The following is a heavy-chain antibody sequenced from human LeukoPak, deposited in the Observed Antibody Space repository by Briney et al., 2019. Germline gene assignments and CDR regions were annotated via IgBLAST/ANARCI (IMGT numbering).Heavy chain of an antibody. V-gene: IGHV3-64D*06. D-gene: IGHD5-18*01. CDR2: ISRNGGST. Sequence: GGSLRLSCSASGFTFSTYGMHWVRQAPGKGLEYVSAISRNGGSTYYADSVKGRFTISRDNSKNTLYLQMSSLRAEDTAVYYCVKDVHTAMLRGFDYWGQGALVTVSS. J-gene: IGHJ4*02. CDR3: VKDVHTAMLRGFDY. CDR1: GFTFSTYG.